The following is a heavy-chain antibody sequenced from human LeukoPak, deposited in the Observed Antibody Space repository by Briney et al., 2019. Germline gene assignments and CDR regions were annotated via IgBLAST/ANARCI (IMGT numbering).Heavy chain of an antibody. J-gene: IGHJ4*02. CDR3: ARDLITMVQGEADY. CDR1: GCTFSNYN. CDR2: ISTSGSTI. Sequence: GGSLTLTCAASGCTFSNYNMNWVRQAPGQGLEWVSYISTSGSTIYYAVSVKGRFTISRDNAENSLYLQMNSLRDEDTAVYYCARDLITMVQGEADYWGQGTLVTVSS. V-gene: IGHV3-48*02. D-gene: IGHD3-10*01.